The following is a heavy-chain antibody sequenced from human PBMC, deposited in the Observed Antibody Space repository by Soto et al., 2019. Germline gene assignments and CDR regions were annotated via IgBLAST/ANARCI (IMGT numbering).Heavy chain of an antibody. J-gene: IGHJ4*02. CDR3: ASGASSNWPDC. CDR1: GYTFSDYY. CDR2: INANSGGT. D-gene: IGHD6-13*01. V-gene: IGHV1-2*02. Sequence: GASVKVSCTASGYTFSDYYMHWVRQAPGQGLEWMGWINANSGGTNYPQKFQGRVTLTRDTSISTVYMELSSLRSDDTAVYYCASGASSNWPDCWGRGTLVTVSS.